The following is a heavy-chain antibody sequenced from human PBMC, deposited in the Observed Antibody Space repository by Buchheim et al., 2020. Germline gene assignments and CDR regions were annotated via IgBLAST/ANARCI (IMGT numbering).Heavy chain of an antibody. J-gene: IGHJ4*02. CDR3: ARARGIVVVPFDY. CDR2: INHSGST. Sequence: QVQLQQWGAGLLKPSETLSLTCAVYGGSFSGYYWSWIRQPPGKGLEWIGEINHSGSTNYNPSLKSRVTISVDTAKNQFSLKLSSVTAADTAVYYCARARGIVVVPFDYWGQGTL. D-gene: IGHD3-22*01. CDR1: GGSFSGYY. V-gene: IGHV4-34*01.